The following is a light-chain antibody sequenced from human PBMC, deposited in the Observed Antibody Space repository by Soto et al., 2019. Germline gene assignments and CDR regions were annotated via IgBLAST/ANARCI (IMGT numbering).Light chain of an antibody. CDR1: QSVSSSY. CDR3: QQYGSSPHT. Sequence: EIVLTQSPGTLSLSPGERATLSCRASQSVSSSYLAWYQQKPGQAPRLLIYGASSRATGIPDRFSGSGSGTDFTLTISRLEPEDFAVYYRQQYGSSPHTFAQATKLEIK. J-gene: IGKJ2*01. V-gene: IGKV3-20*01. CDR2: GAS.